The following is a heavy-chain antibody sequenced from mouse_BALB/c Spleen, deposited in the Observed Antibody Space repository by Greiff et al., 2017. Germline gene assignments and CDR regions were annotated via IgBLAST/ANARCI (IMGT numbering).Heavy chain of an antibody. V-gene: IGHV1-14*01. CDR1: GYTFTSYV. D-gene: IGHD2-3*01. J-gene: IGHJ3*01. CDR3: ARGSGSYEGWFAY. Sequence: EVQLQQSGPELVKPGASVKMSCKASGYTFTSYVMHWVKQKPGQGLEWIGYINPYNDGTKYNEKFKGKATLTSDKSSSTAYMELSSLTSEDSAVYYCARGSGSYEGWFAYWGQGTLVTVSA. CDR2: INPYNDGT.